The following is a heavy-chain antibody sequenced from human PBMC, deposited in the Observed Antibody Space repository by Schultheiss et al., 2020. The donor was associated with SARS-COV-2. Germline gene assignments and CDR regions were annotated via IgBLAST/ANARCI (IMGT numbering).Heavy chain of an antibody. CDR3: AREGGYSSSPGVDY. D-gene: IGHD6-6*01. Sequence: SVKVSCKASGGTFSSYAISWVRQAPGQGLEWMGRIIPILGIANYAQKFQGRVTITADKSTSTAYMELSSLRSEDTAVYYCAREGGYSSSPGVDYWGQGTLVTVSS. CDR2: IIPILGIA. V-gene: IGHV1-69*04. CDR1: GGTFSSYA. J-gene: IGHJ4*02.